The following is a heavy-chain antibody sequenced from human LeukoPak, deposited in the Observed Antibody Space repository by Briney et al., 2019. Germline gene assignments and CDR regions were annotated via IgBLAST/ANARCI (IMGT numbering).Heavy chain of an antibody. D-gene: IGHD1-26*01. CDR1: GASISGSGYY. V-gene: IGHV4-39*01. CDR2: IYSSGST. CDR3: AKSGGYGLIDY. J-gene: IGHJ4*02. Sequence: SETLSLTCAVSGASISGSGYYWGWIRQPPGKGLEWIENIYSSGSTYCNASLQSRVTISIDTSKNQYSLRLNSVTAADTAMYYCAKSGGYGLIDYWGQGTRVTVSS.